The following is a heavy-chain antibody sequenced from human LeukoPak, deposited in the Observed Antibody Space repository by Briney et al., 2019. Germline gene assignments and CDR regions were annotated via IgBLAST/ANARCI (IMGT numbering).Heavy chain of an antibody. Sequence: NASETLSLTCGVYGGSFSGYYWNWIRQPPGKGLEWIGEINHSGSTNYNPSLKSRVTISVDTSKNQFSLKLSSVTAADTAVYYCARGRGIYGMDVWGQGTTVTVSS. CDR3: ARGRGIYGMDV. J-gene: IGHJ6*02. V-gene: IGHV4-34*01. D-gene: IGHD2/OR15-2a*01. CDR1: GGSFSGYY. CDR2: INHSGST.